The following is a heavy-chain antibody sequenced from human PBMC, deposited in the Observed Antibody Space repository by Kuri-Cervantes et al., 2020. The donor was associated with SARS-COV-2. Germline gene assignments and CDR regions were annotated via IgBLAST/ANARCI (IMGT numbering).Heavy chain of an antibody. Sequence: SQTLSLTCAVYGGSFSGYYWSWIRQPPGKGLEWIGEINHSGSTNYNPSLKSRVTISVDTSKNQFSLKLSSVTAADTAVYYCARGRQFLDIVVVVAARWFDPWGQGTLVTVSS. J-gene: IGHJ5*02. D-gene: IGHD2-15*01. CDR3: ARGRQFLDIVVVVAARWFDP. CDR1: GGSFSGYY. V-gene: IGHV4-34*01. CDR2: INHSGST.